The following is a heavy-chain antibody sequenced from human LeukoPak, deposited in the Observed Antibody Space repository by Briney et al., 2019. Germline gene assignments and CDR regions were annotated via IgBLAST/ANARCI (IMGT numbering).Heavy chain of an antibody. D-gene: IGHD3-10*01. J-gene: IGHJ4*02. Sequence: ASVKVSCKASGYIFTKYGFTWVRQAPGQGLEWMGIIIPSDGSTSYAQKFQGRVTMTRDTSTSTVYMELSSLRSEDTAVYYCARGKVVTMVRGVIITYFDYWGQGTLVTVSS. CDR3: ARGKVVTMVRGVIITYFDY. CDR1: GYIFTKYG. V-gene: IGHV1-46*01. CDR2: IIPSDGST.